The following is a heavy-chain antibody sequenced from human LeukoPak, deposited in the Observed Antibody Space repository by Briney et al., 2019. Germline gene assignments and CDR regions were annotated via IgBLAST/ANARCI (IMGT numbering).Heavy chain of an antibody. CDR1: GYTFTSYD. J-gene: IGHJ6*03. V-gene: IGHV1-8*01. Sequence: ASVKVSCKASGYTFTSYDINWVRQATGQGLEWMGWMNPNSGNTGYAQKFQGRVTMTRNTSISTAYTELSSLRSEDTAVYYCARVGIVPAALSFYYYYYMDVWGKGTTVTVSS. CDR3: ARVGIVPAALSFYYYYYMDV. CDR2: MNPNSGNT. D-gene: IGHD2-2*01.